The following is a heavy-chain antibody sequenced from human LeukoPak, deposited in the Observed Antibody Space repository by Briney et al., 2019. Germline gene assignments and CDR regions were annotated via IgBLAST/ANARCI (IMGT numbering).Heavy chain of an antibody. D-gene: IGHD3-3*01. CDR3: ARHTGSGYLLSY. V-gene: IGHV4-59*08. Sequence: ASETLSLTCTASGGSISSYYWSWIRQPPGKGLEWIGYIYSSGSTNCSPSLKSRVTITVDTSKNQFSLKLSSVTAADTAVYYCARHTGSGYLLSYWGQGTLVTVSS. CDR1: GGSISSYY. CDR2: IYSSGST. J-gene: IGHJ4*02.